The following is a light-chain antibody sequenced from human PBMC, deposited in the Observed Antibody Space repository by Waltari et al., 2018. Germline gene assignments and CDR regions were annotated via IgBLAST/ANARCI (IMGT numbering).Light chain of an antibody. CDR2: SNN. V-gene: IGLV1-44*01. Sequence: QSMLTQPPSASGTPGQRVTISCSGSSSNIGSKTVNWYQHRPGTAPRFLIYSNNQRPSGVPDRFSGSKSGTSASLAISGLQSEDEADYYCSSWDDSVIGPVFGGGTKLTVL. J-gene: IGLJ2*01. CDR1: SSNIGSKT. CDR3: SSWDDSVIGPV.